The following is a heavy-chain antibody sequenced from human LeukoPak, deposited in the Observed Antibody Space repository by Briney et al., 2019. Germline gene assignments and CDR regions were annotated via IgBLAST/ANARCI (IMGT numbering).Heavy chain of an antibody. CDR1: GFTFSSYS. D-gene: IGHD2/OR15-2a*01. V-gene: IGHV3-21*01. J-gene: IGHJ4*02. CDR3: ARVDLLRGLTSAGFDY. CDR2: ISTSSIYI. Sequence: KTGGSLRLSCAASGFTFSSYSMNWVRQAPGKGLEWVSFISTSSIYIYYADSLKGRFTISRDNAKNSPYLQMNSLRAEDTAVYYCARVDLLRGLTSAGFDYWGQGTLVTVSS.